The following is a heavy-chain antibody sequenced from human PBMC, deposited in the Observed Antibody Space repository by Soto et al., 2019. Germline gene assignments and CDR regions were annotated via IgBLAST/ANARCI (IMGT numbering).Heavy chain of an antibody. J-gene: IGHJ5*02. CDR1: GYTFASYG. V-gene: IGHV1-69*13. Sequence: SVKVSCKASGYTFASYGISWVRQAPGQGLEWMGGIIPIFGTANYAQKFQGRVTITADESTSTAYMELSSLRSEDTAVYYCARDQNGRTDWFDPWGQGTLVTVSS. D-gene: IGHD1-1*01. CDR3: ARDQNGRTDWFDP. CDR2: IIPIFGTA.